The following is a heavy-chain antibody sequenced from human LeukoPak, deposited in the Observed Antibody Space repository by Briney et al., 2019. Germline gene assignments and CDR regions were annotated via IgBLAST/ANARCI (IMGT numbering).Heavy chain of an antibody. V-gene: IGHV4-30-2*01. CDR2: IYHSGST. Sequence: PSETLSLTCTVSGGSISSGGYSWSWIRQPPGKGLEWIGYIYHSGSTYYNPSLKSRVTISVDRSKNQFSLKLSSVTAADTAVYYCARGVRTDGGYYFDYWGQGTLVTVSS. CDR3: ARGVRTDGGYYFDY. D-gene: IGHD3-16*01. CDR1: GGSISSGGYS. J-gene: IGHJ4*02.